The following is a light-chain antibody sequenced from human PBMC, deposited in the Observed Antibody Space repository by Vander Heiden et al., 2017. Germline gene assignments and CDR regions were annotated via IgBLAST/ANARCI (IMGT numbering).Light chain of an antibody. J-gene: IGKJ2*01. V-gene: IGKV1-39*01. CDR2: GSS. CDR1: QTIGRY. Sequence: DIQLTQSPSSLSASVGDRVTITCRASQTIGRYLNWYQQRPGKAPKLLIFGSSNLQSAVPSRISGSGSGTDFNLTITNMQPEDLGTYYCQQSQTASPTFGQGTKVDMK. CDR3: QQSQTASPT.